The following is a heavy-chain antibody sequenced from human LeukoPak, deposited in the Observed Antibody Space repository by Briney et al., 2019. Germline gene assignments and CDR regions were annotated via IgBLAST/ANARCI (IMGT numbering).Heavy chain of an antibody. V-gene: IGHV4-34*01. CDR3: ARGLEVVTATLDY. Sequence: SETLSLTCAVYGGSFSGYYWSWIRQPPGEGLEWIGEINHSGSTNYNPSLKSRVTISVDTSKNQFSLKLSSVTAADTAVYYCARGLEVVTATLDYWGQGTLVTVSS. CDR2: INHSGST. D-gene: IGHD2-21*02. CDR1: GGSFSGYY. J-gene: IGHJ4*02.